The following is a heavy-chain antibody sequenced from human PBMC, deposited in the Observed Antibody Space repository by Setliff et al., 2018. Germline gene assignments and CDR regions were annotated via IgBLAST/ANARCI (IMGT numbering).Heavy chain of an antibody. D-gene: IGHD6-19*01. CDR1: GDSISNDYW. CDR2: INQSGTT. Sequence: PSETLSLTCAVSGDSISNDYWWSWVRQPPERELEWIGEINQSGTTYYNPSLKSRVTISVDTSKNQFSLKLSSVTAADTAVYYCARGRAGHSGHWGQGTLVTVSS. J-gene: IGHJ4*02. CDR3: ARGRAGHSGH. V-gene: IGHV4-4*02.